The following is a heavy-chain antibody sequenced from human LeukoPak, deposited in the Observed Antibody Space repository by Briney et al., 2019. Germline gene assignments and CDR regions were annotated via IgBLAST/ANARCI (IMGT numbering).Heavy chain of an antibody. CDR1: GYTFTSYY. D-gene: IGHD6-19*01. CDR2: INPSGGST. Sequence: GASVKVSCKASGYTFTSYYMHWVRQAPGQGLEWMGIINPSGGSTSYAQKFQGRVTMTRDTSTSTVYMELSSLRSEDTAVYYCANLFSSSGWYDYFDYWGQGTLVTVSS. V-gene: IGHV1-46*01. CDR3: ANLFSSSGWYDYFDY. J-gene: IGHJ4*02.